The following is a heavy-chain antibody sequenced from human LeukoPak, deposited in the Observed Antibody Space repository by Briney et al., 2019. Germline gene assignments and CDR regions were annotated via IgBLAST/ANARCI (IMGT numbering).Heavy chain of an antibody. D-gene: IGHD6-6*01. V-gene: IGHV1-2*02. CDR3: ARGEAYSSSSSASVRRSYYYYMDV. CDR1: GYTFTGYY. Sequence: ASVKVSCKASGYTFTGYYMHWVRQAPGQGLEWMGWINPNSGGTNYAQKFQGRVTMTRDTSISTAYMELSRLRSDDTAVYYCARGEAYSSSSSASVRRSYYYYMDVWGKGTTVTVSS. CDR2: INPNSGGT. J-gene: IGHJ6*03.